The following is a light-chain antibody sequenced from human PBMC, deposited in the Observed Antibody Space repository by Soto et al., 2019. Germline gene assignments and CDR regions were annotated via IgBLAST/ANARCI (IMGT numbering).Light chain of an antibody. CDR2: GAS. J-gene: IGKJ1*01. CDR3: QQYGGYSWT. CDR1: QTISHW. V-gene: IGKV1-5*03. Sequence: DIQMTQSPSTLSASVGDRITISCRASQTISHWLAWYQQKPGKAPNLLIYGASNLASGVPSRFSGTESGTEFTLTISSLRPDDFATYYCQQYGGYSWTFGHGTKVEIK.